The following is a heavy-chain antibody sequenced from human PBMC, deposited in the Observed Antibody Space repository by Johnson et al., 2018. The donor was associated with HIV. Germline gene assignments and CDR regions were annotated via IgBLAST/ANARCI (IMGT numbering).Heavy chain of an antibody. Sequence: VQLVESGGGLVQPGGSLRMSCVASGFTFSTYGMTWVRQAPGKGLEWVSAISGTGGTTYYADSVRGRFSISRDKSKDTLYLQMSSLRAEDTAVYYCAKGRGYDYDALDFWGQGTMVTLSS. CDR1: GFTFSTYG. J-gene: IGHJ3*01. D-gene: IGHD5-12*01. V-gene: IGHV3-23*04. CDR3: AKGRGYDYDALDF. CDR2: ISGTGGTT.